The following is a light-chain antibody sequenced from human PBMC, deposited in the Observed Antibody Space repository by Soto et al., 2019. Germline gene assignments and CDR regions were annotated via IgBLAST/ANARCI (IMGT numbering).Light chain of an antibody. Sequence: EIQMTQSPSTLSASVGDRVTISCRASQSLSSWLAWYQQKPGQAPKSLIYKASSLESGVPSRFSGSGSGTDFTLTSSLQQPDYVATYYYQQYISYPITFGQGTRLEIK. CDR1: QSLSSW. J-gene: IGKJ5*01. CDR3: QQYISYPIT. CDR2: KAS. V-gene: IGKV1-5*03.